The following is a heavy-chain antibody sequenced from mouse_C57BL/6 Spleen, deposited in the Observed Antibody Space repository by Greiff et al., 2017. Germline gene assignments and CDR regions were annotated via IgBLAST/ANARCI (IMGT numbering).Heavy chain of an antibody. CDR3: ARRPTNWEAWFAY. D-gene: IGHD4-1*01. CDR1: GFSITSGYY. Sequence: EVKLQESGPGLVKPSQSLSLTCSVTGFSITSGYYWNWIRQFPGNKLEWMGYISYDGSNNSNPSLKNRISITRDTSKNQFFLKLNSVTTEDTATYYCARRPTNWEAWFAYWGQGTLVTVSA. CDR2: ISYDGSN. V-gene: IGHV3-6*01. J-gene: IGHJ3*01.